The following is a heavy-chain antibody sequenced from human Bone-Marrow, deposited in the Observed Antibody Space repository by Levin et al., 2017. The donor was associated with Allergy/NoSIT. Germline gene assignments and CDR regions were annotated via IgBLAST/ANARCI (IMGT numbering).Heavy chain of an antibody. CDR3: ARDYDNFGYRQLDA. V-gene: IGHV1-69*13. Sequence: WASVKVSCKASGDTFNIDGISWVRQAPGQGLEWMGGIIPVFGSPAYAQKFQGRVTITADESTKTAYMELTSLRSDDTGVYYCARDYDNFGYRQLDAWGQGTLLTVSS. CDR2: IIPVFGSP. D-gene: IGHD3-22*01. J-gene: IGHJ5*02. CDR1: GDTFNIDG.